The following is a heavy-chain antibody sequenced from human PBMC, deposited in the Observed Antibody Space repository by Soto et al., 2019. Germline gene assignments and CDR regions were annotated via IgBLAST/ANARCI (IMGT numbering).Heavy chain of an antibody. V-gene: IGHV1-3*04. D-gene: IGHD2-21*01. CDR2: ISTGNGNT. CDR1: GYTFTDYA. J-gene: IGHJ4*02. CDR3: AKGSQMWTPDY. Sequence: ASVKVFCKASGYTFTDYAMHWVRQAPGQRLEWMGWISTGNGNTKYSRKFQGRVTITRDTSATTAYMELSSLRSEDTAVYYCAKGSQMWTPDYWGQGTLVTVSS.